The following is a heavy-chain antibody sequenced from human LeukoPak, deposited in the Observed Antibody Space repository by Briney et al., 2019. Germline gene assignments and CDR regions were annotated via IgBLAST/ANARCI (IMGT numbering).Heavy chain of an antibody. CDR3: ALPIFGVVITYFDY. D-gene: IGHD3-3*01. Sequence: GGSLRLSCAASGFTFSSYSMNWVRQAPGKGLEWVSSISSSSSYIYYADSVKGRFTISRDNSKNTLYLQMNSLRAEDTAVYYCALPIFGVVITYFDYWGQGTLVTVSS. CDR2: ISSSSSYI. J-gene: IGHJ4*02. CDR1: GFTFSSYS. V-gene: IGHV3-21*04.